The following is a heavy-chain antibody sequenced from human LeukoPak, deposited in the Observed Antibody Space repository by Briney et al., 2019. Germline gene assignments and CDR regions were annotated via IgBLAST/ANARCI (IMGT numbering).Heavy chain of an antibody. D-gene: IGHD5-12*01. J-gene: IGHJ4*02. CDR3: ARVGGYSGYDFDY. CDR1: GDSVSSNSAT. Sequence: SRTLSLTCAISGDSVSSNSATWNWIRQSPSTGLEWRGRTYYRSKWYSAYAVSVKSRITINPDTSKTQFSLQLNSVTPEDTAVYYCARVGGYSGYDFDYWGQGTLVTVSS. CDR2: TYYRSKWYS. V-gene: IGHV6-1*01.